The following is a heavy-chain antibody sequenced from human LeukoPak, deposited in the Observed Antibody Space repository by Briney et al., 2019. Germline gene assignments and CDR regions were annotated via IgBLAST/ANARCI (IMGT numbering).Heavy chain of an antibody. CDR2: INPNSGGT. J-gene: IGHJ4*02. D-gene: IGHD3-3*01. CDR3: ARPATYYDFWSGYGY. CDR1: GYTFTGYY. V-gene: IGHV1-2*02. Sequence: ASVKVSCKASGYTFTGYYMHWVRQAPGQGLEWMGWINPNSGGTNYAQKFQGRVTMTRDTSISTAYMELSRLRSDDTAVYYCARPATYYDFWSGYGYWGQGTLDTVSS.